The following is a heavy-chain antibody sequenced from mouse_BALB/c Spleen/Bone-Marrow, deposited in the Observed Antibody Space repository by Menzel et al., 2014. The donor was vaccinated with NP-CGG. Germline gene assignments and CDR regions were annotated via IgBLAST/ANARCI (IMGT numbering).Heavy chain of an antibody. Sequence: VQVVESGPGLVAPSQSLSITCTVSGFSLTSYGVHWVRQPPGKGLEWLGVIWAGGSTNYNSALMSRLSISKDNSKSQVFLKMNSLQTDDTAMYYCARDRSYYGMDYWGQGTSVTVSS. CDR2: IWAGGST. CDR3: ARDRSYYGMDY. CDR1: GFSLTSYG. V-gene: IGHV2-9*02. J-gene: IGHJ4*01.